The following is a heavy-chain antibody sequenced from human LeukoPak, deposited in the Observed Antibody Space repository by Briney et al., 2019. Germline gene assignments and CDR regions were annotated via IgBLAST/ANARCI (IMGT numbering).Heavy chain of an antibody. CDR3: AKDDYYDSSGDPNWFDP. Sequence: GGSLRLSCAASGFTFSSYGVHWVRQAPGKGLEWVAVISYDGSDKYYADSVKGRFTISRDNSKNTLYLQMNSLRAEDTAVYFCAKDDYYDSSGDPNWFDPWGQGTLVTVSS. J-gene: IGHJ5*02. D-gene: IGHD3-22*01. CDR1: GFTFSSYG. CDR2: ISYDGSDK. V-gene: IGHV3-30*18.